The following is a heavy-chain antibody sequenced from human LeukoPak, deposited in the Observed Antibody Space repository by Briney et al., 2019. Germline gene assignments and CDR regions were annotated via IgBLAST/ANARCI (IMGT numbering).Heavy chain of an antibody. CDR2: IKQDGSEK. V-gene: IGHV3-7*01. Sequence: SGGSLRLSCAASGFTFNNYAMSWVRQAPGKGLEWVANIKQDGSEKYYVDSVKGRFTISRDNAKNSLYLQMNSLRAEDTAVYYCARDPSQLELLISDYWGQGTLVTVSS. J-gene: IGHJ4*02. D-gene: IGHD1-7*01. CDR1: GFTFNNYA. CDR3: ARDPSQLELLISDY.